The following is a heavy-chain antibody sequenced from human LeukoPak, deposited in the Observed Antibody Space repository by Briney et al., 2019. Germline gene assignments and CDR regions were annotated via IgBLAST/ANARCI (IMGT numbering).Heavy chain of an antibody. D-gene: IGHD3-3*01. Sequence: SETLSLTCAVYGGSFSGYYWSWIRQPPGKGLEWIGEINHSGSTNYNPSLKSRVTISVDTSKNQFSLKLSAVTAADTAVYYCARRPKGLRFLEWLLYFDYWGQGTLVTVSS. CDR3: ARRPKGLRFLEWLLYFDY. CDR2: INHSGST. CDR1: GGSFSGYY. J-gene: IGHJ4*02. V-gene: IGHV4-34*01.